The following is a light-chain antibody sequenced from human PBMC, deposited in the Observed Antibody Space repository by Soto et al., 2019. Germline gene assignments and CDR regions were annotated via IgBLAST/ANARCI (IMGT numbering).Light chain of an antibody. CDR2: GAF. CDR1: QSITSGY. V-gene: IGKV3-20*01. Sequence: EIVLTQSPGTLSLSPGERATLSCRSSQSITSGYLAWYQQKPGQAPSLLIYGAFNRATGSPDRFSGSASGADFTLTISRLEPEDFGVYYCQQYRASPPSWTFGQGTKVEIK. CDR3: QQYRASPPSWT. J-gene: IGKJ1*01.